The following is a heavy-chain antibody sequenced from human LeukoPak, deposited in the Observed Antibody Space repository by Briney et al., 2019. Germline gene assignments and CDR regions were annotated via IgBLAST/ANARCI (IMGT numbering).Heavy chain of an antibody. V-gene: IGHV3-49*04. Sequence: PGGSLRLSCTASGFTFGDYAMSWVRQAPGKGLEWVGFIRSKAYGGTTEYAASVKGRFTISRDDSKSIAYLQMNSLKTEDTAVYYCIRVAGARAAYFDYWGQGTLVTVSS. CDR2: IRSKAYGGTT. J-gene: IGHJ4*02. CDR3: IRVAGARAAYFDY. D-gene: IGHD1-26*01. CDR1: GFTFGDYA.